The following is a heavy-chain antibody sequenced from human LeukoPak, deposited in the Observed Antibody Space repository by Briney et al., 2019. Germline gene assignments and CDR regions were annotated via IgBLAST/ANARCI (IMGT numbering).Heavy chain of an antibody. J-gene: IGHJ4*02. V-gene: IGHV3-21*01. CDR2: ISSSSTYI. CDR1: GFTVSSYS. Sequence: GGSLRLSCAASGFTVSSYSMNWVRQAPGKGLEWVSSISSSSTYIYYADSVKGRFTISRDNAKNSLYLQMNSLRAEDTAVYYCARALTSSGFYFDYWGQGTLVTVSS. D-gene: IGHD3-22*01. CDR3: ARALTSSGFYFDY.